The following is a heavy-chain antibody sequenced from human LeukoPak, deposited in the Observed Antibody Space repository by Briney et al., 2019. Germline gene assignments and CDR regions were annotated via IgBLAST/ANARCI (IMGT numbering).Heavy chain of an antibody. CDR3: AKGSGFDY. D-gene: IGHD3-10*01. Sequence: GGSLRLSCAASGFTFDDYAMHWVRQAPGKGLEWVSRISWNSGSIGYADSVKGRFTISRDNAKNSLYLQMNSLRAEDTALYYCAKGSGFDYWGQGTLVTVSS. CDR1: GFTFDDYA. J-gene: IGHJ4*02. V-gene: IGHV3-9*01. CDR2: ISWNSGSI.